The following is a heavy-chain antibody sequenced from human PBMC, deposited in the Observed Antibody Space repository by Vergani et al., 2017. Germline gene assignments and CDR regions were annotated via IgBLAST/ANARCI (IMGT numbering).Heavy chain of an antibody. CDR2: IIPIFGTA. D-gene: IGHD4-11*01. CDR1: GGTFSNYA. V-gene: IGHV1-69*12. CDR3: ATPQTVTTGCMEV. J-gene: IGHJ6*02. Sequence: QVQLVQSGAEVKKPGSSVKVSCKTSGGTFSNYAISWVRQAPGQGLEWMGGIIPIFGTAHYAQKFQGRVTITADGSTSAAYMVLKSLRSVYTAVYYCATPQTVTTGCMEVWGQGTTVIVSS.